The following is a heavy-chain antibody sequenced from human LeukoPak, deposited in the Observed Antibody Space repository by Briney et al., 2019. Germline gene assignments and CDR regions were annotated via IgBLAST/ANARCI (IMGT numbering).Heavy chain of an antibody. CDR3: ARMVGDGYPLGLFDY. V-gene: IGHV4-30-2*01. D-gene: IGHD5-24*01. J-gene: IGHJ4*02. CDR1: GGSISSGGYS. CDR2: TYHSGST. Sequence: SETLSLTCAVSGGSISSGGYSWSWIRQPPGKGLEWIGYTYHSGSTYYNPSLKSRVTISVDRSKNQFSLKLSSVTAADTAVYYCARMVGDGYPLGLFDYWGQGTLVTVSS.